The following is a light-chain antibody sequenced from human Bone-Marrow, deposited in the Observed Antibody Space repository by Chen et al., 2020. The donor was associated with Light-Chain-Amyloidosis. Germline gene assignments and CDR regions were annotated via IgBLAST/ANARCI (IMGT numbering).Light chain of an antibody. J-gene: IGLJ1*01. V-gene: IGLV2-14*01. CDR1: NSDVGTYNY. CDR2: EVS. Sequence: QSALTQPASVSGSPGQLITISCPGTNSDVGTYNYVSWYQQHPGNAPKLIIFEVSNRPSGVSNRFSASKSANTASLTISGLQAEDEADYYCSSYTTFGTGTRVTVL. CDR3: SSYTT.